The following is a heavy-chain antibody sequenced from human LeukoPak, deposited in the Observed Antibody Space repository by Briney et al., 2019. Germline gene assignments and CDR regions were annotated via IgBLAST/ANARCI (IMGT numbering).Heavy chain of an antibody. CDR1: GFTFSSYS. J-gene: IGHJ6*03. CDR2: ISSSSSTI. V-gene: IGHV3-48*01. D-gene: IGHD6-6*01. Sequence: GGSLRLSCAASGFTFSSYSMNWVRQAPGKGLEWVSYISSSSSTIYYADSVKGRFTISRDNAKNSLYLQMNSLRAEDTAVYYCARSIAARHYYMDVWGKGTTVTVSS. CDR3: ARSIAARHYYMDV.